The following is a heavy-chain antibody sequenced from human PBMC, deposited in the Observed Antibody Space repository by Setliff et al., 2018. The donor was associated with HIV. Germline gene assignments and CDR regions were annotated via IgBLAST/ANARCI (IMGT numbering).Heavy chain of an antibody. CDR1: GYSISSGYY. J-gene: IGHJ4*02. CDR2: IYHSGST. Sequence: PSETLSLTCGVSGYSISSGYYWGWSRQPPGKGLEWIASIYHSGSTYYNPSLKSRVIISVDTSKNQFSLKLTSVTADDTAVYYCARNQGNSFGQGFDYWGQGSLGTVS. V-gene: IGHV4-38-2*01. CDR3: ARNQGNSFGQGFDY. D-gene: IGHD5-18*01.